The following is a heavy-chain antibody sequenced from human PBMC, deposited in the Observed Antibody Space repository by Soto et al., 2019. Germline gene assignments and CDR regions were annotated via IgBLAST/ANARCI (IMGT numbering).Heavy chain of an antibody. J-gene: IGHJ4*02. CDR1: GFTFSAYA. CDR2: INWNSGRI. D-gene: IGHD1-26*01. Sequence: GGSLRLSCAGSGFTFSAYAMTWVRQAPGKGLEWVSGINWNSGRIGYADSVKGRFTISRDNAKNSLYLQMNSLRAEDTALYYCTKDIGSIVGVTSGFDYWGQGTLVTVSS. CDR3: TKDIGSIVGVTSGFDY. V-gene: IGHV3-9*01.